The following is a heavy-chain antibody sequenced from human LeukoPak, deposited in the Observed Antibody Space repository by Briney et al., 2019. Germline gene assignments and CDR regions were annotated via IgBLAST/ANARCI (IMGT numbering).Heavy chain of an antibody. CDR2: INHNGNVN. J-gene: IGHJ1*01. Sequence: RGSLRLSCAASGFTFSSYWMNWARQAPGKGLEWVASINHNGNVNYYVDSVKGRFTISRDNAKNSLYLQMSNLRAEDTAVYYCARGGAARLHFQNWGQGTLVTVSS. D-gene: IGHD6-6*01. CDR1: GFTFSSYW. CDR3: ARGGAARLHFQN. V-gene: IGHV3-7*03.